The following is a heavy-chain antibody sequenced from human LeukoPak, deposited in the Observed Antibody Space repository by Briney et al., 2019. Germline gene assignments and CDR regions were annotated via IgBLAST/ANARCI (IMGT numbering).Heavy chain of an antibody. CDR1: GFTFSNYW. J-gene: IGHJ4*02. D-gene: IGHD6-19*01. V-gene: IGHV3-7*03. CDR2: IKQDGSEK. Sequence: GGSLRLSCAASGFTFSNYWMTWVRQAPGKGLEWVANIKQDGSEKYYVDSVKGRFTVSRDNSKNTLYLQMNSLRAEDTAVYYCARESGGGWYFDYWGQGTLVTVSS. CDR3: ARESGGGWYFDY.